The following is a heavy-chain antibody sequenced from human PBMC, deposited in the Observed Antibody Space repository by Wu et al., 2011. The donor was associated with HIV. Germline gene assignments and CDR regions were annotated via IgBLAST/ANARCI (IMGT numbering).Heavy chain of an antibody. CDR3: ARVYARYYYYYMDV. V-gene: IGHV1-46*01. D-gene: IGHD2-8*01. CDR2: INPRGGST. Sequence: PGASVKVSCKAVGYTFSSYYMHWVRQAPGQGLEWMGIINPRGGSTTYAQKFQGRVTLTSDTSTSTVSLELSGLRSEDTAVYYCARVYARYYYYYMDVWGKGTTVTVSS. J-gene: IGHJ6*03. CDR1: GYTFSSYY.